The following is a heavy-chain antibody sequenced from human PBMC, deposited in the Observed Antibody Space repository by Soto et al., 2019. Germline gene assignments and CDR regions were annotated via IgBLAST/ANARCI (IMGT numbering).Heavy chain of an antibody. CDR2: IYSDGTST. Sequence: EVQLVESGGGLVQPGESLRLSCAASGFTFAYYWMHWVRQAPGKGLVWVSRIYSDGTSTTYADSVKGRFTISRDNAKNTLSLKMNSLRADDTAVYYWARGYRGAFDLWGQGTVVTVSS. CDR3: ARGYRGAFDL. J-gene: IGHJ3*01. D-gene: IGHD1-1*01. CDR1: GFTFAYYW. V-gene: IGHV3-74*01.